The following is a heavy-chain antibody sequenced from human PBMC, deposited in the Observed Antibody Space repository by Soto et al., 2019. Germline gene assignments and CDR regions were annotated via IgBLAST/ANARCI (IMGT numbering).Heavy chain of an antibody. V-gene: IGHV3-30*18. J-gene: IGHJ4*02. Sequence: GGSLRLSCAASGFTFSSYAMSWVRQAPGKGLEWVAVISYDGSNKYYADSVKGRFTISRDNSKNTLYLQMNSLRAEDTAVYYCAKDGSSGSPSGYWGQGTLVTVSS. D-gene: IGHD1-26*01. CDR2: ISYDGSNK. CDR1: GFTFSSYA. CDR3: AKDGSSGSPSGY.